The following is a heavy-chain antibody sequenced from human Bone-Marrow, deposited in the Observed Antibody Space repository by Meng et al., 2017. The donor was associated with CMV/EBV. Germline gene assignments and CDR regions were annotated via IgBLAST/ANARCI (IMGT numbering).Heavy chain of an antibody. V-gene: IGHV2-5*02. J-gene: IGHJ4*02. CDR1: GFSLNSNGMG. CDR2: IYWDGDK. CDR3: AHRPTEGLFDY. Sequence: QLTLKESGPALLKPTQPLTLTCTFSGFSLNSNGMGVGWIRQPPGKALEWLALIYWDGDKRYSPSLKSRLTITKDTSNNQVVLTMTNMGPVDTATYFCAHRPTEGLFDYWGQGTLVTVSS.